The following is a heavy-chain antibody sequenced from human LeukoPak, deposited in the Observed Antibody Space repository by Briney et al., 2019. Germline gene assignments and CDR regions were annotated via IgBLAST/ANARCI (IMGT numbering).Heavy chain of an antibody. Sequence: GASAKVSCKASGYTFTSYDINWVRQATGQGLEWMGWMNPNSGNTGYAQKFQGRVTITRNTSISTAYMELSSLRSEDTAVYYCARGPVGATGEDIWGQGTMVTVSS. J-gene: IGHJ3*02. CDR2: MNPNSGNT. CDR3: ARGPVGATGEDI. D-gene: IGHD1-26*01. CDR1: GYTFTSYD. V-gene: IGHV1-8*03.